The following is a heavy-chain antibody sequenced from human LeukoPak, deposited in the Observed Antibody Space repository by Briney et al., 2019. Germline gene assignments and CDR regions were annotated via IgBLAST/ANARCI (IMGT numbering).Heavy chain of an antibody. Sequence: SETLSLTCTVSGGSISSYYWSWIRQPAGKGLEWIGRIYTSGSTNYNPSLKSRVTMSVDTSKNQFSLKLSSVTAADTAVYYCARDRGSRDYGSGTNWFDPWGQGTLVTVSS. CDR3: ARDRGSRDYGSGTNWFDP. CDR1: GGSISSYY. CDR2: IYTSGST. J-gene: IGHJ5*02. D-gene: IGHD3-10*01. V-gene: IGHV4-4*07.